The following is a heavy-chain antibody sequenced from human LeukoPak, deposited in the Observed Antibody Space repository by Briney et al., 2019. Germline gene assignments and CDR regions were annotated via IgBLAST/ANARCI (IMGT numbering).Heavy chain of an antibody. J-gene: IGHJ1*01. CDR1: GYTFTSYG. Sequence: ASVKVSCKASGYTFTSYGISWVRQAPGQGLEWMGWISAYNGNTNYAQKLQGRVTMTTDTSTSTAYMELSSLRSEDTAVYYCARGWASYSNYELVYFQHWGQGTLVTVSS. CDR2: ISAYNGNT. V-gene: IGHV1-18*01. D-gene: IGHD4-11*01. CDR3: ARGWASYSNYELVYFQH.